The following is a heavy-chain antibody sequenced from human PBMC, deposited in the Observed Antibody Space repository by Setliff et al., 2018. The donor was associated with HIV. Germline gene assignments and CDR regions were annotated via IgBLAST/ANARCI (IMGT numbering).Heavy chain of an antibody. J-gene: IGHJ2*01. CDR2: IYYLGGT. CDR3: ARRAYSFGPHWYFDL. V-gene: IGHV4-59*01. Sequence: SETLSLTCSVSGGSLNRYYWSWIRQTPGKGLEWIGYIYYLGGTNYNSHPSLKSRVTILVDTSKNQFSLRLSSVTAADTAIYYCARRAYSFGPHWYFDLWGRGTLVTVSS. D-gene: IGHD1-26*01. CDR1: GGSLNRYY.